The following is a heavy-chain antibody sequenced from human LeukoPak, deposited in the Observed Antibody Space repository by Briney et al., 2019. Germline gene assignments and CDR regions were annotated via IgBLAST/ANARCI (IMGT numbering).Heavy chain of an antibody. CDR1: GYTFTSYG. CDR2: ISAYNGNT. J-gene: IGHJ4*02. V-gene: IGHV1-18*01. CDR3: ARQLGYCSSTSCYRSSYYFDY. Sequence: ASVKVSCKASGYTFTSYGISWVRQAPGQGLEWMGWISAYNGNTNYAQKLQGRVTMTTDTSTSTAYMELRSLRSDDTAVYYCARQLGYCSSTSCYRSSYYFDYWGQGTLVTVSS. D-gene: IGHD2-2*01.